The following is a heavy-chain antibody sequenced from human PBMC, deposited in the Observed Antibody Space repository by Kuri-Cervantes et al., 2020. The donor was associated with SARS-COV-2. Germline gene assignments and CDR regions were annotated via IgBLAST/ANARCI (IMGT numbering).Heavy chain of an antibody. CDR1: GYTFTSYD. CDR3: ARGHVNFYYDSSGYSGWFDP. V-gene: IGHV1-8*03. J-gene: IGHJ5*02. D-gene: IGHD3-22*01. Sequence: ASVKVSCKASGYTFTSYDINWVRQATGHGLEWMGWMNPNSGNTGYAQKFQGRVTITRNTSISTAYMELSSLRSEDTAVYYCARGHVNFYYDSSGYSGWFDPWGQGTLVTVSS. CDR2: MNPNSGNT.